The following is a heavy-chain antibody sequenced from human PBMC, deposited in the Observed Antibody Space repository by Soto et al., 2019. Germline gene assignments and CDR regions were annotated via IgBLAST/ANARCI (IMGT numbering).Heavy chain of an antibody. CDR2: IYYDGNT. D-gene: IGHD3-22*01. CDR3: ARVRRYYDSSGYYYFSNFHY. CDR1: GDSISSNSHY. V-gene: IGHV4-39*01. Sequence: PSETLSLTCTVSGDSISSNSHYWGWIRQPPGKGLESIANIYYDGNTYYNPSLKSRVTISLDTSNNQFSLRLNSVTAADTAVYYCARVRRYYDSSGYYYFSNFHYWGQGILVTVSS. J-gene: IGHJ4*02.